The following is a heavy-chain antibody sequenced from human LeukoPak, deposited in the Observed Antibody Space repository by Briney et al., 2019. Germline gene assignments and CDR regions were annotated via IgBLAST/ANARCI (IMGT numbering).Heavy chain of an antibody. Sequence: PSETLSLTCTVSGGSITSYDWSWIRQPPGKGLEWIGYIHHSGSTYYNPSLKSRVTISVDTSKNQFSLKLSSVTAADTAVYYCARGGADNSGSYYPFDYWGQGTLVTVSS. D-gene: IGHD3-10*01. V-gene: IGHV4-59*04. CDR3: ARGGADNSGSYYPFDY. CDR2: IHHSGST. J-gene: IGHJ4*02. CDR1: GGSITSYD.